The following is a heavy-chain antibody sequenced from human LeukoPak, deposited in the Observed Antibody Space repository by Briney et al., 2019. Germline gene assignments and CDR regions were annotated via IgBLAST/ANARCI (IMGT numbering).Heavy chain of an antibody. D-gene: IGHD1-26*01. V-gene: IGHV4-59*08. CDR2: IYYSGST. Sequence: SETLSLTCTVSGGSISSYYWSWIRQPPGKGLEWIGYIYYSGSTNYNPSLKSRVTISVDTSKNQFSLKLSSVTAADTAVYYCARHLGGGREVDYRGQGTLVTVSS. J-gene: IGHJ4*02. CDR3: ARHLGGGREVDY. CDR1: GGSISSYY.